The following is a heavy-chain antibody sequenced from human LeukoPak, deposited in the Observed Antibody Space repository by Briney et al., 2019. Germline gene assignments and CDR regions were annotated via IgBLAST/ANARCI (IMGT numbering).Heavy chain of an antibody. CDR3: ARVDYDFWSGYSHYYYYMDV. CDR1: GGSFSGYY. V-gene: IGHV4-34*01. CDR2: INHSGST. J-gene: IGHJ6*03. D-gene: IGHD3-3*01. Sequence: SETLSLTCAVYGGSFSGYYWSWIRQPPGKGLEWIGEINHSGSTNYNPSLKSRVTISVDTSKNQFSLKLSSVTAADTAVYYCARVDYDFWSGYSHYYYYMDVWGKGTTVTVSS.